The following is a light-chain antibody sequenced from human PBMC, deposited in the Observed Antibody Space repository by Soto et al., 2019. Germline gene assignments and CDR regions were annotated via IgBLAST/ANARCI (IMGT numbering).Light chain of an antibody. V-gene: IGKV3-20*01. Sequence: EIVLTQSPGTLSLSPGERATLSCRASQSVSSSYLAWYQQKPGQAPRLLIYGASSRATGIPDRFSGSGSGTDFTLTISRLEPEDFAVYSCQQYGSSSRAFGQGNKV. CDR1: QSVSSSY. J-gene: IGKJ1*01. CDR3: QQYGSSSRA. CDR2: GAS.